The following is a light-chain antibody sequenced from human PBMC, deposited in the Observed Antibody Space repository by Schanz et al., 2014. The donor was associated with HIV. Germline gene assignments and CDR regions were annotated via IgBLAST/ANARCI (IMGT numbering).Light chain of an antibody. V-gene: IGLV1-44*01. J-gene: IGLJ2*01. CDR1: SSNIGSNT. Sequence: QSVLTQPPSASGTPGQRVTISCSGSSSNIGSNTVNWYQHLPGSAPQLLIYSDNQRPSRVPDRFSGSKSGTSASLAISGLRSEDEADYYCAAWDDSLSGVVFGGGTKLTVL. CDR3: AAWDDSLSGVV. CDR2: SDN.